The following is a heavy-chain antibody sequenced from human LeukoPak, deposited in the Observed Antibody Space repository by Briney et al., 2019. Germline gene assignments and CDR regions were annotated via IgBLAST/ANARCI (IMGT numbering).Heavy chain of an antibody. CDR2: INTDGSVI. CDR3: ARGPPGGYYYYYMDV. Sequence: GGSLRLSCTGSEFIFRTYWMHWVRQAPGKGLVWVAHINTDGSVISHADSVKGRFTISRDNSKNTLYLQMNSLRAEDTAVYYCARGPPGGYYYYYMDVWGKGTTVTVSS. D-gene: IGHD3-16*01. V-gene: IGHV3-74*01. J-gene: IGHJ6*03. CDR1: EFIFRTYW.